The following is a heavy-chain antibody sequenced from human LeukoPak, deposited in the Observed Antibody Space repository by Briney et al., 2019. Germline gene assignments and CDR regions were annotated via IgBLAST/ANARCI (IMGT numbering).Heavy chain of an antibody. J-gene: IGHJ2*01. CDR1: GGSISGGGYY. V-gene: IGHV4-31*03. Sequence: PSETLSLTCTVSGGSISGGGYYWSWIRQHPGKGLEWIGYIYYSGSTYYNPSLKSRVTISVDTSKNQFSLKLSSVTATDTAVYYCARVQDCSGGSCYDWYFDLWGRGTLVTVSS. D-gene: IGHD2-15*01. CDR2: IYYSGST. CDR3: ARVQDCSGGSCYDWYFDL.